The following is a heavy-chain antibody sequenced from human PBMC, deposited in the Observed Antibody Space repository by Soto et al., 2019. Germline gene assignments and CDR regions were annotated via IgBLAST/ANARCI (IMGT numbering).Heavy chain of an antibody. V-gene: IGHV1-8*01. CDR1: GYTFINYD. CDR3: ARRRGSNGWFDL. CDR2: MNPDSGNT. J-gene: IGHJ5*02. D-gene: IGHD2-8*01. Sequence: QVQLVQSGAEVKKPGASVKVSCKAFGYTFINYDINWVRQATGQGLERVGWMNPDSGNTGYAQHFQGRVTMTGNTSISAVYMELSRLTSEDTAVYYCARRRGSNGWFDLWGQGTLVTVSS.